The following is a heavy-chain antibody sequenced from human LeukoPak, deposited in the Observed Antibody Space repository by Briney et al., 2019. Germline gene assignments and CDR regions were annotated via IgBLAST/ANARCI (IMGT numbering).Heavy chain of an antibody. D-gene: IGHD4-23*01. CDR3: ARAPDYGGNGIDY. J-gene: IGHJ4*02. V-gene: IGHV4-34*01. Sequence: SETLSLTCAVYGGSFSGYYWSWIRQPPGKGLEWIGEINHSGSTNYNPSLKSRVTISVDTSKNQFSLKLSSVTAADTAVYYCARAPDYGGNGIDYWGQGALVTVS. CDR2: INHSGST. CDR1: GGSFSGYY.